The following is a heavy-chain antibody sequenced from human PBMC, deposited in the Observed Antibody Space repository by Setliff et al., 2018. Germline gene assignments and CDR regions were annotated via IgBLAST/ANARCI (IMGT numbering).Heavy chain of an antibody. Sequence: ASVKVSCKASGYSFSTYAMHWVRQAPGQRLEWMGWINGVNGNTKYSQKFQGRITITRDTSASTAYMEMSSLRSEDTAVYYCARDREYCSRTSCYIDYWGQGALVT. D-gene: IGHD2-2*02. V-gene: IGHV1-3*01. CDR3: ARDREYCSRTSCYIDY. CDR2: INGVNGNT. CDR1: GYSFSTYA. J-gene: IGHJ4*02.